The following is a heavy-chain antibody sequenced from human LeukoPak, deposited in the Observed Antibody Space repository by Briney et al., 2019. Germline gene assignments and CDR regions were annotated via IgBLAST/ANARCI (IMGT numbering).Heavy chain of an antibody. CDR1: GFTFSNYW. J-gene: IGHJ6*02. V-gene: IGHV3-74*01. CDR2: INTDGSST. Sequence: PGGSLRLSCAASGFTFSNYWMHWVRQAPGRGLVWVSRINTDGSSTCYADSVKGRFTISRDNAKNTLYLQMNSLRAEDTAVYYCARDRYYGMDVWGQGTTVTVSS. CDR3: ARDRYYGMDV.